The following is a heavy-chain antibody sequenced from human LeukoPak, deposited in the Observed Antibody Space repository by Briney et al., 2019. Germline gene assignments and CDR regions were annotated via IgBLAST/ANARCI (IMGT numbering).Heavy chain of an antibody. CDR2: IYYSGST. Sequence: PSETLSLTCTVSGGSISSYYWSWIRQPPGKGLEWIGYIYYSGSTNHNPSLKSRVTISVDTSKNQFSLKLSSVTAADTAVYYCARGDYYDSSGIDYWGQGTLVTVSS. CDR3: ARGDYYDSSGIDY. CDR1: GGSISSYY. J-gene: IGHJ4*02. D-gene: IGHD3-22*01. V-gene: IGHV4-59*01.